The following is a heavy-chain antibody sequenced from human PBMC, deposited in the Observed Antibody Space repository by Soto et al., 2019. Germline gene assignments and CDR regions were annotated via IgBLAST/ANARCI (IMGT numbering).Heavy chain of an antibody. CDR1: GGSISNSSYY. Sequence: SETLSLTCTISGGSISNSSYYWGWIRQPPGKGLDWIGSVYYSGSTYYNPSLKSRATISVDTSKTQFSLKLRSVTAADTAVYYCARIAVSGPTSSFDYWGQGTLVTVSS. J-gene: IGHJ4*02. D-gene: IGHD6-19*01. CDR3: ARIAVSGPTSSFDY. V-gene: IGHV4-39*01. CDR2: VYYSGST.